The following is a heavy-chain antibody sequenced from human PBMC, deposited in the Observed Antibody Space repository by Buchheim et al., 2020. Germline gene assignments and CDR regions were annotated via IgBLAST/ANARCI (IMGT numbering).Heavy chain of an antibody. CDR2: ISGSGGST. Sequence: EVQLLESGGGLVQPGGSLRLSCAASGFTFSSYAMIWVRQAPGKGLEWVSAISGSGGSTYYADSVKGRFTISRDISKSKLYLQMNSLRAEDTAVYYCAKDLDSSGYYPMGMDVWGQGTT. J-gene: IGHJ6*02. CDR1: GFTFSSYA. CDR3: AKDLDSSGYYPMGMDV. V-gene: IGHV3-23*01. D-gene: IGHD3-22*01.